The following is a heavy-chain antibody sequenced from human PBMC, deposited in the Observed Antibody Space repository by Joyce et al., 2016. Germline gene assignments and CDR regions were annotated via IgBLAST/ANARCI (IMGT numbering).Heavy chain of an antibody. J-gene: IGHJ6*02. CDR2: ISGKNGNT. Sequence: QVHLVQSGGEVKKPGASVKVSCKASGYTFTKYGISWVRQAPGQGLEWMGWISGKNGNTNCAKSLQGRVTMTTDTSTSTAYMELRSLRSDDTAVYYCARGDEYYHGSSGYFYYNGMDVWGQGTTVTVSS. CDR1: GYTFTKYG. D-gene: IGHD3-22*01. CDR3: ARGDEYYHGSSGYFYYNGMDV. V-gene: IGHV1-18*04.